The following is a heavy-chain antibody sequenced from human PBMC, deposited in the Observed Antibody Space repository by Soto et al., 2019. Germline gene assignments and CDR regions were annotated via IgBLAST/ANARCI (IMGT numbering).Heavy chain of an antibody. V-gene: IGHV3-21*01. CDR3: ATPYYYNH. CDR1: GFMFSAYT. CDR2: ITSNSDHI. J-gene: IGHJ4*02. Sequence: PGGSLRLSCAASGFMFSAYTMSWVRQAPGKGLEWLSSITSNSDHIDYADSVRGRFTASRDNARKSLYLQMDSLGAEDTGVYYCATPYYYNHWGPGTLVTVSS.